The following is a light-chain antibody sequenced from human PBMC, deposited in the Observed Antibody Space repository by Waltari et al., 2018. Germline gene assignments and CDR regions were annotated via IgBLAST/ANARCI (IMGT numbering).Light chain of an antibody. J-gene: IGLJ2*01. Sequence: QSALTQPVSVSGSPGQSITISCTGTASDVGSYNYVSWYQQHPDKAPKLLIFDVRKRPAGVSARFSASKSGNTASLTVSGLQAEDEADYYCSSYSSSSTYVVFGGGTKLTVL. CDR1: ASDVGSYNY. CDR2: DVR. CDR3: SSYSSSSTYVV. V-gene: IGLV2-14*03.